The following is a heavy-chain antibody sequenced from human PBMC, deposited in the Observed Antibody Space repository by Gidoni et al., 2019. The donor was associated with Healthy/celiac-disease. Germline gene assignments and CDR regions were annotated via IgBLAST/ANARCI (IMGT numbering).Heavy chain of an antibody. V-gene: IGHV4-61*02. CDR2: IYTSGST. CDR1: GGSISSGSYY. D-gene: IGHD3-10*01. J-gene: IGHJ2*01. Sequence: QVQLQESGPGLVKPSQTLSLTCTVSGGSISSGSYYWSWIRQPAGKGLEWIGRIYTSGSTNYNPSLKSRVTISVDTSKNQFSLKLSSGTAADTAVYYCARGGAGIKDWYFDPWGRGTLVTVSS. CDR3: ARGGAGIKDWYFDP.